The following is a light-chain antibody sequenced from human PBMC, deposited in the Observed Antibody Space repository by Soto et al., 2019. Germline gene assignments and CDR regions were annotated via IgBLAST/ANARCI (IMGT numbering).Light chain of an antibody. J-gene: IGLJ3*02. Sequence: QSVLTQPPSVSAAPGQTVTIPCAGSSSNIGSNFVSWYQQLPGTAPKLLLYDDYKRPSGTPDRFSGSKVATSAALTITGLQTGDEADYYCASWDNSLCGVMYGGGTKVTVL. V-gene: IGLV1-51*01. CDR2: DDY. CDR1: SSNIGSNF. CDR3: ASWDNSLCGVM.